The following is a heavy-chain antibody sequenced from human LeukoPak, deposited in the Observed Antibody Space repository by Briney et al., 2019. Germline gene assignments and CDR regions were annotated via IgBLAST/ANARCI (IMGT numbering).Heavy chain of an antibody. D-gene: IGHD3-10*01. J-gene: IGHJ6*02. V-gene: IGHV3-23*01. CDR2: IGGSGGST. Sequence: GGSLRLSCAASGFTFSSYAMSWVRQAPGKGLEWVSAIGGSGGSTYYADSVKGRFTISRDNSKNTLYLQMNSLRAEDTAVYYCAKFRTDYYGSGSYYTPHYYGMDVWGQGTTVTVSS. CDR1: GFTFSSYA. CDR3: AKFRTDYYGSGSYYTPHYYGMDV.